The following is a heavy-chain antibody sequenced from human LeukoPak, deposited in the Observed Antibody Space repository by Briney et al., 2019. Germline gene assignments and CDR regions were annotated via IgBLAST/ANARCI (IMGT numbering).Heavy chain of an antibody. V-gene: IGHV3-74*01. Sequence: GGSLRLSCATSGFPFSSYWMHWVRQVPGKGLLWVSRINSDGSATIYADSVRGRFTISRDNAKNTLYLQMSGLRVEDTAVYHCASDSPYYGMDVWGQGTTVTVSS. J-gene: IGHJ6*02. CDR2: INSDGSAT. CDR1: GFPFSSYW. CDR3: ASDSPYYGMDV.